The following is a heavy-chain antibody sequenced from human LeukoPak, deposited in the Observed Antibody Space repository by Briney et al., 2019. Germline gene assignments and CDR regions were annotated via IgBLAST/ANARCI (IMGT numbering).Heavy chain of an antibody. CDR1: GFTFSSYW. D-gene: IGHD6-19*01. Sequence: PGGSLRLSCAASGFTFSSYWMHWVRQAPGKGLVWVSRINSDGSSTSYADSVKGRFTISRDNAKNTLYLQMNSLRAEDTAVYYCAREEEWLVRGPFIDYWGQGTLVTVSS. CDR2: INSDGSST. J-gene: IGHJ4*02. CDR3: AREEEWLVRGPFIDY. V-gene: IGHV3-74*01.